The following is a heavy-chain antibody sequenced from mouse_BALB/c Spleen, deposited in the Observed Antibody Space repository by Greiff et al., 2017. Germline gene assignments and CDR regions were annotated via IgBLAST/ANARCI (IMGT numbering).Heavy chain of an antibody. CDR3: VRHHGYFDY. CDR1: GFTFNTYA. V-gene: IGHV10-1*02. J-gene: IGHJ2*01. CDR2: IRSKSNNYAT. Sequence: EVKLVESGGGLVQPKGSLKLSCAASGFTFNTYAMNWVRQAPGKGLEWVARIRSKSNNYATYYADSVKDRFTISRDDSQSMLYLQMNNLKTEDTAMYYCVRHHGYFDYWGQGTTLTVSS.